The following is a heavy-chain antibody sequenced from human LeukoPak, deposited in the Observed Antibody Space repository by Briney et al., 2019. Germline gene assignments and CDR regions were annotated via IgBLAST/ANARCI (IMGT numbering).Heavy chain of an antibody. D-gene: IGHD3-10*01. Sequence: GGSLRLSCVASGFSFSSFDIHWVRQAPGKGLEWVASIQSDGVNKFYGDSVEGRFTISRDNFKDTLYLQMNSLRVEDTAVYYCAKVLPGNSDYYDYWGQGALVTVSS. CDR3: AKVLPGNSDYYDY. CDR2: IQSDGVNK. CDR1: GFSFSSFD. V-gene: IGHV3-30*02. J-gene: IGHJ4*02.